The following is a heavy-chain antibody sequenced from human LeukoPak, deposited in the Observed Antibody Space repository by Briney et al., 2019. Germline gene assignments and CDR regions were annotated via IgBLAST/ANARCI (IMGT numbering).Heavy chain of an antibody. D-gene: IGHD1-14*01. CDR1: GYTFTSYD. Sequence: ASVKVSCKASGYTFTSYDINWVRQATGQGLEWMGWMNPNSGNTGYAQKFQGRVTITRNTSISTAYMELSSLRSEDTAVYYCARIATTAWDYYYYMDVWGKGTTVTVSS. V-gene: IGHV1-8*03. CDR3: ARIATTAWDYYYYMDV. J-gene: IGHJ6*03. CDR2: MNPNSGNT.